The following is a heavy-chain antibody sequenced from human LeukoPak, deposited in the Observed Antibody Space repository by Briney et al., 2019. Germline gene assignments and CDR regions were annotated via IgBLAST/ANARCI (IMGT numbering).Heavy chain of an antibody. CDR2: ISSGSTTI. CDR1: GFTFGGYS. CDR3: ARETRYCFDY. J-gene: IGHJ4*02. V-gene: IGHV3-48*04. Sequence: PGGSLRFSCAASGFTFGGYSMNWVRQAQGKGLEWVSYISSGSTTIYYADSVKGRFTISRDNAKNSLYLQMNSLRAEDTAVYYCARETRYCFDYWGQGTLVTVSS.